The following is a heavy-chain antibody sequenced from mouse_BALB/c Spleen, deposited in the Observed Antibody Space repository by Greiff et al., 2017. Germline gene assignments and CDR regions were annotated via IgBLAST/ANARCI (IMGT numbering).Heavy chain of an antibody. CDR2: ISSGSSTI. Sequence: EVKLVESGGGLVQPGGSRKLSCAASGFTFSSFGMHWVRQAPEKGLEWVAYISSGSSTIYYADTVKGRFTISRDNPKNTLFLQMTSLRSEDTAMYYCARSGEFAYWGQGTLVTVSA. V-gene: IGHV5-17*02. J-gene: IGHJ3*01. CDR3: ARSGEFAY. CDR1: GFTFSSFG.